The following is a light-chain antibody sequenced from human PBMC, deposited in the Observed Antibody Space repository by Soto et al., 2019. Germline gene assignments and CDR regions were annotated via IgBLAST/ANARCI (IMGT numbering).Light chain of an antibody. V-gene: IGLV2-14*01. Sequence: QSALTQPASVSGSPGQSITISCSGGSADIGHYNYVSWYQQHSGRAPKLMIYEVSNRPSGVSNRFSGSKSGNTASLTISGLQAEDEADYYCSSFTTSNTWVFGGGTKVTVL. J-gene: IGLJ3*02. CDR1: SADIGHYNY. CDR2: EVS. CDR3: SSFTTSNTWV.